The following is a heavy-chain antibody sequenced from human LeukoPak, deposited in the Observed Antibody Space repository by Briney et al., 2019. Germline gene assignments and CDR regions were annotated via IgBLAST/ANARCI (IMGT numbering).Heavy chain of an antibody. J-gene: IGHJ4*02. D-gene: IGHD3-22*01. Sequence: GGSLRLSCAASGFTFISYAMSWVRQAPGKGLEWVSATSGSGGSTYYADSVKGRFTTSRDNSKNTLYLQMNSLRAEDTAVYYCAKTPYDRSGYWGQGSLVTVSS. CDR3: AKTPYDRSGY. CDR2: TSGSGGST. CDR1: GFTFISYA. V-gene: IGHV3-23*01.